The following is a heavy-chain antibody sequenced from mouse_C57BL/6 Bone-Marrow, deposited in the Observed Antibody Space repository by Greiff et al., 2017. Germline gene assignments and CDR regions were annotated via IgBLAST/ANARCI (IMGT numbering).Heavy chain of an antibody. V-gene: IGHV1-52*01. J-gene: IGHJ3*01. CDR3: AREVAWFAY. CDR2: IDPSDSYT. Sequence: QVQLQQPGAELVRPGSSVKLSCKASGYTFTSYWMHWVKQRPIQGLEWIGNIDPSDSYTHYNQKFKDKATLTVDKSSSTAYMQLSSLTSEDSAVYYSAREVAWFAYWGQGTLVTVSA. CDR1: GYTFTSYW.